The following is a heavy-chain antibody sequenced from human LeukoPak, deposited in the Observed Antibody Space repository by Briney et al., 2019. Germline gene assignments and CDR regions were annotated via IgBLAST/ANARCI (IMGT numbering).Heavy chain of an antibody. D-gene: IGHD6-13*01. V-gene: IGHV3-7*01. J-gene: IGHJ4*02. CDR3: AAAGYY. CDR2: IKQDGSEK. Sequence: GGSLRLSXAAXXXXFSSYWMSWVRQAPGEGLEWVANIKQDGSEKYYVDSVKGRFTISRDNAKNSLYLQMNSLRAEDTAVYYCAAAGYYWGQGTLVTVSS. CDR1: XXXFSSYW.